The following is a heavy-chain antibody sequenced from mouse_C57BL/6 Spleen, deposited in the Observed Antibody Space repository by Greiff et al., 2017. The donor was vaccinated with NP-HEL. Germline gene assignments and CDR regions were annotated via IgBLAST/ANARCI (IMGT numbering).Heavy chain of an antibody. CDR1: GYTFTSYW. V-gene: IGHV1-55*01. CDR3: ASLITTDYYYAMDY. J-gene: IGHJ4*01. D-gene: IGHD1-1*01. Sequence: QVQLKESGAELVKPGASVKMSCKASGYTFTSYWITWVKQRPGQGLEWIGDIYPGSGSTNYNEKFKSKATLTVDTSSSTAYMQLSSLTSEDSAVYYCASLITTDYYYAMDYWGQGTSVTVSS. CDR2: IYPGSGST.